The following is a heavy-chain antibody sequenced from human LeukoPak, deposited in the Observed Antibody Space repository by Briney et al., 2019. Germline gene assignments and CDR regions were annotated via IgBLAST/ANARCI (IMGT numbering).Heavy chain of an antibody. CDR3: ATILFQREEN. CDR2: IYHSGST. V-gene: IGHV4-4*02. CDR1: GGSISSSNW. J-gene: IGHJ4*02. Sequence: SETLSLTCAVSGGSISSSNWWSWVRQPPGKGLEWIGEIYHSGSTNYNPSLKSRVPIAVDKSKNQFSLKLSSVTAADTAVYYCATILFQREENWGQGTLVTVSS. D-gene: IGHD6-25*01.